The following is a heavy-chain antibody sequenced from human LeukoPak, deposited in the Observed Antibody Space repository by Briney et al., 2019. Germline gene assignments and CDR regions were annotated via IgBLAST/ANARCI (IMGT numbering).Heavy chain of an antibody. V-gene: IGHV3-66*02. CDR1: GFSARGNY. CDR2: VYRGGST. Sequence: GGSLRLSCEGSGFSARGNYMSWVRQAPGKGLEWVAVVYRGGSTNHADAGKGRFSVSRDNSKHILYLQMNNLRPEDTGVYFCARDLGWDNVTSFHFWGLGTQVTVSS. CDR3: ARDLGWDNVTSFHF. D-gene: IGHD2-15*01. J-gene: IGHJ4*02.